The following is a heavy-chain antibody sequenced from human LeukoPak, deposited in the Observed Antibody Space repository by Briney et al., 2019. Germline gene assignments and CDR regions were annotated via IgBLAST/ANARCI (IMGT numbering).Heavy chain of an antibody. V-gene: IGHV5-51*01. CDR3: ASMDPYYYDSSGYTYRDY. CDR1: GYSFTSYW. D-gene: IGHD3-22*01. CDR2: IYPGDSDT. Sequence: GESLKISCKGSGYSFTSYWIGWVRQMPGKGLEWMGIIYPGDSDTRYSPSFQGQVTISADKSISAAYLQWSSLKASDTAMYYCASMDPYYYDSSGYTYRDYWGQGTLVTVSS. J-gene: IGHJ4*02.